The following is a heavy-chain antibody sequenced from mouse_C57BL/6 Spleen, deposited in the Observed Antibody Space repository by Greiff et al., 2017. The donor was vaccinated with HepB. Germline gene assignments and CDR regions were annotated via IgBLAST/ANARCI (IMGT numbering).Heavy chain of an antibody. Sequence: VKVVESGPELVKPGASVKISCKASGYAFSSSWMNWVKQRPGKGLEWIGRIYPGDGDTNYNGKFKGKATLTADKSSSTAYMQLSSLTSEDSAVYFCARGGITTVPFDYWGQGTTLTVSS. CDR2: IYPGDGDT. V-gene: IGHV1-82*01. J-gene: IGHJ2*01. D-gene: IGHD1-1*01. CDR3: ARGGITTVPFDY. CDR1: GYAFSSSW.